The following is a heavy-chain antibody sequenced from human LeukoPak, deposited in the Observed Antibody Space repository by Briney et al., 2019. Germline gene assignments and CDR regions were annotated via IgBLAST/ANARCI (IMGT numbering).Heavy chain of an antibody. Sequence: SETLSLTCTVSGYSISSGYYWGWIRQPPGKGLEWIGSIYYSGSTYYNPSLKSRVTISVDTSKNQFSLKLSSVTAADTAVYYCARDYGGFDYWGQGTLVTVSS. CDR3: ARDYGGFDY. CDR2: IYYSGST. CDR1: GYSISSGYY. D-gene: IGHD4-17*01. V-gene: IGHV4-38-2*02. J-gene: IGHJ4*02.